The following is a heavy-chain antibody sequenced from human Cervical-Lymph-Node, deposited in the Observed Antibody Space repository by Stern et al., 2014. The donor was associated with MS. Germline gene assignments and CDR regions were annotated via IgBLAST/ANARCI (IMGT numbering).Heavy chain of an antibody. D-gene: IGHD2-15*01. Sequence: EVQLLESGGDLVQPGRSLRLSCAASGFRFDDYAMYCVRQAPGKGLEWVSGISWSRGKIGYADSVKGRFTISRDNVKNSLFLQMNSLRSEDTASYYCARAIGFCSGGNCEPYYYYGIDVWGQGTRVTVSS. CDR2: ISWSRGKI. V-gene: IGHV3-9*01. CDR3: ARAIGFCSGGNCEPYYYYGIDV. CDR1: GFRFDDYA. J-gene: IGHJ6*02.